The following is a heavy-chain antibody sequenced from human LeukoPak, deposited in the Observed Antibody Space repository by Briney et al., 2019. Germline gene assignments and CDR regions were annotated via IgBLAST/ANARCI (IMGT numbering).Heavy chain of an antibody. CDR1: GGSISSGGYS. V-gene: IGHV4-30-2*01. CDR2: IYHSGST. D-gene: IGHD1-26*01. CDR3: ARDLGSYYPYYYGMDV. Sequence: SETLSLTCAVSGGSISSGGYSWSWLRQPPGKGLEWIGYIYHSGSTYYNPSLKSRVTISVDRSKNQFSLKLSSVTAADTAVYYCARDLGSYYPYYYGMDVWGQGTTVTVSS. J-gene: IGHJ6*02.